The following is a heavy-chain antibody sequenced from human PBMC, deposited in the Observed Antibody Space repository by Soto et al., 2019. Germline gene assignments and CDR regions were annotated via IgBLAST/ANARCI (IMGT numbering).Heavy chain of an antibody. J-gene: IGHJ4*02. D-gene: IGHD1-26*01. Sequence: SETLSLTCTVSGASVSLYSWSWMRQPPGKGLEWVGYMDYTGSTNPNPSLTSRVSTSPDTSKNQFSLKLYSVTAADTAVYYCARARGNYFDSWGQGTLVTVSS. CDR1: GASVSLYS. CDR2: MDYTGST. CDR3: ARARGNYFDS. V-gene: IGHV4-59*02.